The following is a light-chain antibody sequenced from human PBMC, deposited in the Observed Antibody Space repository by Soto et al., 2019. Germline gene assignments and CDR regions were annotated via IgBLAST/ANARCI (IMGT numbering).Light chain of an antibody. Sequence: QSVLTQPPSASGTPGQRVTIPCSGSSSNIGSNYVYWYQQLPGTAPKLLIYSNNQRPSGVPDRFSGSKSGTSASLAISGLRSEDEADYYCAAWDDSLSEVFGGGTKLTVL. CDR3: AAWDDSLSEV. J-gene: IGLJ3*02. V-gene: IGLV1-47*02. CDR2: SNN. CDR1: SSNIGSNY.